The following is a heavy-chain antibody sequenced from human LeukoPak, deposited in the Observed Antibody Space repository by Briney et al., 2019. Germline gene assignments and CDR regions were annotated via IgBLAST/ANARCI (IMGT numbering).Heavy chain of an antibody. CDR1: GYTFTGYY. CDR2: INPTNGVT. J-gene: IGHJ6*02. D-gene: IGHD6-13*01. Sequence: ASVKVSCKASGYTFTGYYMHWVRQAPGQGLEWMGWINPTNGVTNYAHKFQNRVTMTRDTSTSTVYMEVNRLISDDTAVYYCARGTRAASRLYHYYGMDVWGQGTTVTVSS. V-gene: IGHV1-2*02. CDR3: ARGTRAASRLYHYYGMDV.